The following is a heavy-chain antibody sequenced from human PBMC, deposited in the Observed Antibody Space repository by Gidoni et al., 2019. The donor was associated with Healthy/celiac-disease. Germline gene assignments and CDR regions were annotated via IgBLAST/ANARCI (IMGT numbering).Heavy chain of an antibody. CDR1: GGSIRSSRYY. CDR2: IYYSGST. Sequence: QLQLQESGPGLVKPSETLSLTGTVSGGSIRSSRYYWGWIRQPPGKGLEWIGSIYYSGSTYYNPSLKSRVTISVDTSKNQFSLKLSSVTAADTAVYYCASQLTYYYDSSGYSTFDYWGQGTLVTVSS. J-gene: IGHJ4*02. CDR3: ASQLTYYYDSSGYSTFDY. V-gene: IGHV4-39*01. D-gene: IGHD3-22*01.